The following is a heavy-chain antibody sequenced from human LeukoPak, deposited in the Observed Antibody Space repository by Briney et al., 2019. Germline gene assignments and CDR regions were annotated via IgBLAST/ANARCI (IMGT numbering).Heavy chain of an antibody. V-gene: IGHV4-34*01. CDR1: GGSISSYY. J-gene: IGHJ4*02. CDR3: ARGARLGVATTKGQTDY. D-gene: IGHD5-12*01. Sequence: PSETLSLTCTVSGGSISSYYWSWIRQPPGKGLEWIGEINHSGSTNYNPSLKSRVTISVDTSKNQFSLKLSSVTAADTAVYYCARGARLGVATTKGQTDYWGQGTLVTVSS. CDR2: INHSGST.